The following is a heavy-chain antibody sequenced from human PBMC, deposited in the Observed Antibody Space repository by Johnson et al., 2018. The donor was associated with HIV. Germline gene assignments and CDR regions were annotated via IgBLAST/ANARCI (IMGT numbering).Heavy chain of an antibody. Sequence: QVQLVESGGGVVQPGGSLRLSCAASGFTFSNYGMHWVRQAPGKGLEWVAFIRYDESNKYYADSVKGRFTISRDNSKNTLYLQMNSLRAEDTAVYYCARSMTTVTVAFDIWGQGTMVTVSS. J-gene: IGHJ3*02. CDR2: IRYDESNK. D-gene: IGHD4-17*01. CDR1: GFTFSNYG. V-gene: IGHV3-30*02. CDR3: ARSMTTVTVAFDI.